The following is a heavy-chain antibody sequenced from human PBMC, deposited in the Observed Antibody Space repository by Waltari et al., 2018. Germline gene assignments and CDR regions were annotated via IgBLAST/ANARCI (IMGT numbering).Heavy chain of an antibody. D-gene: IGHD3-22*01. Sequence: EVQLLESGGGLVQPGGSLRLSCAASGFPFSSYAMSWVRQAPGKGLEWVSAISGSGGSTYYADSVKGRFTISRDNSKNTLYLQMNSLRAEDTAVYYCAKDFAPYYYDSSGWVFDYWGQGTLVTVSS. V-gene: IGHV3-23*01. CDR2: ISGSGGST. CDR1: GFPFSSYA. J-gene: IGHJ4*02. CDR3: AKDFAPYYYDSSGWVFDY.